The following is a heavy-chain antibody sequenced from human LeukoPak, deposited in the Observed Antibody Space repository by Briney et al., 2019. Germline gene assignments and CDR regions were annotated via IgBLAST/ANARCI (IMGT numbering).Heavy chain of an antibody. CDR2: ISAYNGNT. CDR1: GYTFTSYG. J-gene: IGHJ4*02. V-gene: IGHV1-18*01. CDR3: ARDGELVPAAIPFDY. D-gene: IGHD2-2*01. Sequence: ASVKVSCKASGYTFTSYGISWVRQAPGQGLEWMGWISAYNGNTNYAQKFQGRVTMTRDTSVSTAYMELSRLRSDDTAVYYCARDGELVPAAIPFDYWGQGTLVTVSS.